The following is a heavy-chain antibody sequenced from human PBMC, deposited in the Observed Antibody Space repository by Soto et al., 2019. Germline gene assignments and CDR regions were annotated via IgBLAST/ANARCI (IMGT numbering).Heavy chain of an antibody. CDR1: GGYVSSGSYF. D-gene: IGHD1-1*01. Sequence: SETLSLTCSVSSGHVVSGGYVSSGSYFWSWIRRPPGKDLEFIGYIYYNGKTFYNPSLKSRVTMSLDTSKNQFSLNLSSVNTADTAVYYCARMRFRTVPHWFDPWGQGTLVTVSS. CDR3: ARMRFRTVPHWFDP. CDR2: IYYNGKT. J-gene: IGHJ5*02. V-gene: IGHV4-61*01.